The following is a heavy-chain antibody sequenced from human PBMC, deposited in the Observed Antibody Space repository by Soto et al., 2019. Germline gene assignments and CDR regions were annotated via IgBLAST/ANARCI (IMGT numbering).Heavy chain of an antibody. CDR3: AKAGDYGDYAGENWFDS. J-gene: IGHJ5*01. CDR1: GFTFFAYW. CDR2: INSDGSHT. Sequence: EVQLVESGGGLVQPGGSLRLSCAASGFTFFAYWIHWVRQVPGKGLVWVSRINSDGSHTSYADSVRGRFTISRDNSKNTGYLQMNSLTAEDTAVYYCAKAGDYGDYAGENWFDSWGQGSLVTVSS. V-gene: IGHV3-74*01. D-gene: IGHD4-17*01.